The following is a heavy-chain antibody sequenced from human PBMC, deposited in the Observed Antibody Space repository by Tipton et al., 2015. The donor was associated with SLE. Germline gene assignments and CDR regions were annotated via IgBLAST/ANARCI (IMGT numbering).Heavy chain of an antibody. V-gene: IGHV4-34*01. CDR2: INHSGST. Sequence: TLSLTCTVSGGSFSGYYWSWIRQPPGKGLEWIGEINHSGSTNYNPSLKSRVTISVDTSKNQFSLKLSSVTAADTAVYYCAGAAPGVQGVNDAFDIWGQGTMVTVSS. J-gene: IGHJ3*02. CDR1: GGSFSGYY. D-gene: IGHD3-10*01. CDR3: AGAAPGVQGVNDAFDI.